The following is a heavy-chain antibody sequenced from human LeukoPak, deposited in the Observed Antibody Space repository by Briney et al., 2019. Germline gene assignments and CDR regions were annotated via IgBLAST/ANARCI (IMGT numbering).Heavy chain of an antibody. CDR1: GFAFSTYW. CDR3: ARARRPDGVVPAARYMDV. D-gene: IGHD2-2*01. J-gene: IGHJ6*03. V-gene: IGHV3-7*01. CDR2: IKHDGSDK. Sequence: GGSLRLSCAASGFAFSTYWMSWVRQAPGKGLEWVAYIKHDGSDKYHVDSVKGRFTISRDNSKNSLYLQMNSLRADDTAVYYCARARRPDGVVPAARYMDVWGKGTMVTVSS.